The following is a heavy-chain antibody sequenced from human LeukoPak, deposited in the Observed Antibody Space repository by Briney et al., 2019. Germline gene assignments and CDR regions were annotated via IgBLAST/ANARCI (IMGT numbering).Heavy chain of an antibody. V-gene: IGHV4-59*01. D-gene: IGHD2-2*01. CDR1: GASIRSYY. CDR3: ARLGGPAAVDY. Sequence: PSETLSLTCTVSGASIRSYYWSWIRQPPGRGLEWIGYMYNSGSTYYNPSLKSRVTISGDTSKNQFSLKLTSVTAADTAVYYCARLGGPAAVDYWGQGTLVTVSS. CDR2: MYNSGST. J-gene: IGHJ4*02.